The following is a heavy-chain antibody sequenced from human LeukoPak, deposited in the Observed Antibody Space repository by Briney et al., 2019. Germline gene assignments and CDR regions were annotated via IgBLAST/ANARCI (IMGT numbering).Heavy chain of an antibody. CDR1: GGSFSGYY. Sequence: PSETLSLTCAVYGGSFSGYYWSWIRQPPGKGLEWIGEINHSGSTNYNPSLKSRVTISVDTSKNQFSLKLSSVTAADTAVYYCARRMEMATLTPFDYWGQGNLVTVSS. V-gene: IGHV4-34*01. CDR3: ARRMEMATLTPFDY. J-gene: IGHJ4*02. CDR2: INHSGST. D-gene: IGHD5-24*01.